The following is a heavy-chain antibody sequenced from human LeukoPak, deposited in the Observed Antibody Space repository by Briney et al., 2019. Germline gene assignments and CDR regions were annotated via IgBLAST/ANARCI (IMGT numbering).Heavy chain of an antibody. Sequence: PGGSLRLSCAASGFTFSSYEMNWVRKAPGKGLEWISYISSSGSSLYYAHSVKGRFTIYRDNAKNSLYLQMNSLRAEDAAVYYCARERLTCGGDCYYCWGQGALVTVSS. V-gene: IGHV3-48*03. CDR1: GFTFSSYE. D-gene: IGHD2-21*02. J-gene: IGHJ4*02. CDR3: ARERLTCGGDCYYC. CDR2: ISSSGSSL.